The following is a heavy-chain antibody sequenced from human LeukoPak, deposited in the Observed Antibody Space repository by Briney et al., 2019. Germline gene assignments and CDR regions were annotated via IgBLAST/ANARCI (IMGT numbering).Heavy chain of an antibody. J-gene: IGHJ3*02. Sequence: PGGSLRLSCAASGFTFSSFGMHWVRQAPGKGLEWVALASFDGSIQYYADSVKGRFTISRDNSKNTLYLQMSSLRAEDTAVYYCTRGGVKGLVTSFDIWGQGTTVIVSP. CDR1: GFTFSSFG. CDR3: TRGGVKGLVTSFDI. V-gene: IGHV3-30*12. D-gene: IGHD2-21*02. CDR2: ASFDGSIQ.